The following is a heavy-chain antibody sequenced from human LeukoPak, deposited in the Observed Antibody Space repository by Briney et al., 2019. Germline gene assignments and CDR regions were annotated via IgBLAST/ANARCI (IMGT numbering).Heavy chain of an antibody. CDR1: GFTFSSYA. V-gene: IGHV3-23*01. J-gene: IGHJ4*02. CDR2: ISGSGGST. Sequence: GGSLRLSCAASGFTFSSYAMSWVRQAPGKGLEWVSAISGSGGSTYYADSVKGRFTISRDNAKNTVDLQMNSLRAEDTAAYSCPKDSPTYYHDSSGYLFYSWGPGTLVTVSS. CDR3: PKDSPTYYHDSSGYLFYS. D-gene: IGHD3-22*01.